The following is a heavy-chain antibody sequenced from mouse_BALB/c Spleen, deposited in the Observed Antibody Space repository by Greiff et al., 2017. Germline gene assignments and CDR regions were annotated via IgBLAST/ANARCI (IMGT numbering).Heavy chain of an antibody. D-gene: IGHD2-3*01. CDR3: AREDDPAWFAY. J-gene: IGHJ3*01. Sequence: VQLQESGPGLVAPSQSLSITCTVSGFSLTSYGVHWVRQPPGKGLEWLGVIWAGGSTNYNSALMSRLSISKDNSKSQVFLKMNRLQTDDTAMYYCAREDDPAWFAYWGQGTLVTVSA. CDR1: GFSLTSYG. CDR2: IWAGGST. V-gene: IGHV2-9*02.